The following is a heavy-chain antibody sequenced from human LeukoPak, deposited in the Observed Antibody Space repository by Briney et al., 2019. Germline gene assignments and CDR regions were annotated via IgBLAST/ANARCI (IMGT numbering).Heavy chain of an antibody. CDR3: ARWYCGGDCYLARGMDV. J-gene: IGHJ6*02. V-gene: IGHV4-59*01. CDR2: IYYSGTT. Sequence: PSETLSLTCNVSPGSITGYYFTWIRQPPGKGLEWIGYIYYSGTTKYSPSLKSRLVMSLDTSKNQVSLRLTSVTAADTAVYYCARWYCGGDCYLARGMDVWGQGTTVTVSS. CDR1: PGSITGYY. D-gene: IGHD2-21*02.